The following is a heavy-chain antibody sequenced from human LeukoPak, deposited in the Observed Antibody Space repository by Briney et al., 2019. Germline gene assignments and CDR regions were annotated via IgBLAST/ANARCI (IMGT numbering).Heavy chain of an antibody. CDR1: GYTFTGYY. V-gene: IGHV1-2*02. CDR2: INPNSGGT. J-gene: IGHJ5*02. CDR3: ARKQGSMSIRYFDWLSP. Sequence: ASVKVSCKASGYTFTGYYMHWVRQAPGQGLEWMGWINPNSGGTNYAQKFQGRVTMTRDTSISTAYMELSRLRSDDTAVYYCARKQGSMSIRYFDWLSPWGQGTLVTVSS. D-gene: IGHD3-9*01.